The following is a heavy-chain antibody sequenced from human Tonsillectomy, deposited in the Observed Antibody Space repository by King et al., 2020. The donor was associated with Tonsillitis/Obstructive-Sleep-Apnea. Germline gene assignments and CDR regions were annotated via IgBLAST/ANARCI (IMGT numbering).Heavy chain of an antibody. J-gene: IGHJ3*02. D-gene: IGHD4-23*01. CDR3: ARDQGGPYGRNPENAFDI. CDR1: GGSISSYY. CDR2: IYYSGST. Sequence: VQLQESGPGLVKPSETLSLTCTVSGGSISSYYWSWIRQPPGKGLEWIGYIYYSGSTNYNPSLKSRVTISVDTSKNQFSLKLSSVTAADTAVYYCARDQGGPYGRNPENAFDIWGQGTMVTVSS. V-gene: IGHV4-59*01.